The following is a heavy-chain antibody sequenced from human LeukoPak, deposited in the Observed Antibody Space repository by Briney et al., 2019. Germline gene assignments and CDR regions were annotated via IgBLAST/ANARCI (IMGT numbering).Heavy chain of an antibody. J-gene: IGHJ3*02. Sequence: SETLSLTCTVSGGSISSYYWSWIRQPPGKGLDWIGYIYYSGSTNYNPSLKSRVTISVDTSKNQFSLKLSSVTAADTAVYYCARIYGDYSTWAFDIWGQGTMVIVSS. D-gene: IGHD4-17*01. V-gene: IGHV4-59*01. CDR2: IYYSGST. CDR1: GGSISSYY. CDR3: ARIYGDYSTWAFDI.